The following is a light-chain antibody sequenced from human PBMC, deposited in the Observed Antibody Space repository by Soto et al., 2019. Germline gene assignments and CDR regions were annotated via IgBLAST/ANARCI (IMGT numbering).Light chain of an antibody. Sequence: EVVLTQSPGTLSLSPGERATRSCRASQAVSSILLAWYQQKPGQAPRLLIYGASSRATGIPDRFSGSGSGTDFTLTVSRLEPEDFAVYYCQQHGTSPVFGGGTKVEIK. J-gene: IGKJ4*01. CDR2: GAS. CDR1: QAVSSIL. CDR3: QQHGTSPV. V-gene: IGKV3-20*01.